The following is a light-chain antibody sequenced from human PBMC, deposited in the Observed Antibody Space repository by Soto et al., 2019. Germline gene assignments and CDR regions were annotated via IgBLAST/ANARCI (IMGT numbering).Light chain of an antibody. CDR3: KQYNSYSIT. Sequence: DLQMPQSPSTLSASVGDRGTITCRASQSISSWLAWYQQKPGKAPKLLIYDDCSLESGVKSRFSGSGSGTEFTLKLRSLQHDELATYYCKQYNSYSITLGKGKRLEIK. J-gene: IGKJ5*01. CDR2: DDC. V-gene: IGKV1-5*01. CDR1: QSISSW.